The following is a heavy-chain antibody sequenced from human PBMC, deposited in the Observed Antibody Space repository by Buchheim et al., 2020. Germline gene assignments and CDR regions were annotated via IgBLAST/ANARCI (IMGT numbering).Heavy chain of an antibody. CDR1: GGSFSGYS. J-gene: IGHJ6*02. V-gene: IGHV4-34*01. CDR2: INHSGST. CDR3: ARGLEWVPTVYYYYGMDV. D-gene: IGHD5-12*01. Sequence: QVQLQQWGAGLLKPSETLSLTCAVYGGSFSGYSCTWIRQPPGKGLEWIGEINHSGSTNYNVSLKSRVTITADTSNNQFPLKLSSVTAADTAVYYCARGLEWVPTVYYYYGMDVWGQGTT.